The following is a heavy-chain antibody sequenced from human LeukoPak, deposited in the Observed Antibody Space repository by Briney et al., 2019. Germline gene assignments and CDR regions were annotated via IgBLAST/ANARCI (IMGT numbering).Heavy chain of an antibody. CDR1: GFTFSSYA. CDR2: ISGSGGST. CDR3: AKDWQQLVGECYFDY. J-gene: IGHJ4*02. Sequence: GGSLRLSCAASGFTFSSYAMSWVRQVPGKGLEWVSAISGSGGSTYYADSVKGRFTISRDNSKNTLYLQMNSLRAEDTAVYYCAKDWQQLVGECYFDYWGQGTVVTVSS. V-gene: IGHV3-23*01. D-gene: IGHD6-13*01.